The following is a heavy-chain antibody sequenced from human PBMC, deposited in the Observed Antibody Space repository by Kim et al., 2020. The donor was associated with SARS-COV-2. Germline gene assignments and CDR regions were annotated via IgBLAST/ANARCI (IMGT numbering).Heavy chain of an antibody. CDR2: ISYDGSNK. CDR1: GFTFSSCA. D-gene: IGHD3-10*01. CDR3: ARRLSNTSGWGSHYCDL. J-gene: IGHJ2*01. Sequence: GGSLRLSCAASGFTFSSCAMHWVRQAPGKGLEWVAVISYDGSNKNYADSVKGRFTISRDNSKNTLYLQMNSLRAEDTALYYCARRLSNTSGWGSHYCDL. V-gene: IGHV3-30-3*01.